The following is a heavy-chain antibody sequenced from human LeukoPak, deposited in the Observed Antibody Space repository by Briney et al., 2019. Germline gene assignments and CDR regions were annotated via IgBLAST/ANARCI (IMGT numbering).Heavy chain of an antibody. CDR2: ISSNGGST. V-gene: IGHV3-64*04. CDR1: GLSFSNYA. CDR3: ARSLNGDPPDFDY. J-gene: IGHJ4*02. Sequence: GGALRLSCSASGLSFSNYAMHWVRQAPGKGLEYVSAISSNGGSTYYADSVKGRFTISRDNSKNTLYLQMNSLRAEDTAVYYCARSLNGDPPDFDYWGQGTLVTVSS. D-gene: IGHD4-17*01.